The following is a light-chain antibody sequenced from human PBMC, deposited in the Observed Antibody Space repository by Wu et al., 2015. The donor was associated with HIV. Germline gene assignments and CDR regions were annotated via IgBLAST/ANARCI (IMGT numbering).Light chain of an antibody. Sequence: EIVLTQSPDTLSLSPGERATLSCRASQSVSRSYLAWYQQKPGQAPRLLIYGASSRATGIPDRFSGSGSGTDFTLTISRLEPEDFAVYYCQLYGTSPQVTFGGGTKVEIK. V-gene: IGKV3-20*01. CDR3: QLYGTSPQVT. CDR2: GAS. CDR1: QSVSRSY. J-gene: IGKJ4*01.